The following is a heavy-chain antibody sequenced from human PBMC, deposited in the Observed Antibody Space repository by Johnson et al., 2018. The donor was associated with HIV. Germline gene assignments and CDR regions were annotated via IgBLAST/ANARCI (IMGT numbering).Heavy chain of an antibody. Sequence: VQLVESVGGLVQPGRSLRLSCAASGFTFDDYGMSWVRQAPGKGLEWVSGINWNGGSTGYADSVKGRFTISRDNSKNTLYLQMNSLRAEDTAVYYCAKDRFGEWEPLGAFDIWGQGTMVTVSS. CDR3: AKDRFGEWEPLGAFDI. D-gene: IGHD3-10*01. J-gene: IGHJ3*02. V-gene: IGHV3-20*04. CDR1: GFTFDDYG. CDR2: INWNGGST.